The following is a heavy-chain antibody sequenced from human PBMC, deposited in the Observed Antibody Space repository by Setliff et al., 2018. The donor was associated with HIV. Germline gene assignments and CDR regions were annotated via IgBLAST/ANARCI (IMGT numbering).Heavy chain of an antibody. CDR3: ARGGTSSNWFDP. D-gene: IGHD1-26*01. J-gene: IGHJ5*02. V-gene: IGHV4-39*07. CDR2: IYYSGTT. Sequence: SETLSLTCNVSGFSFRNSFYNWGWIRQPPGKGLEWIGTIYYSGTTYYNPSLKSRVTMSIDTSKNQFSLKLTSVTAADTAVYYCARGGTSSNWFDPWGQGTLVTVSS. CDR1: GFSFRNSFYN.